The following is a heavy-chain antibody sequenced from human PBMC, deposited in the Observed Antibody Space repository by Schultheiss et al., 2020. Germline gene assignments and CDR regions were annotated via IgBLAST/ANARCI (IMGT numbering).Heavy chain of an antibody. V-gene: IGHV4-34*12. CDR3: ARDLVLRFLPPRSRPI. CDR2: IFYRGST. Sequence: SQTLSLTCAVYGGSFSGYYWGWIRQSPGKGLEWIGSIFYRGSTYYNPSLKSRVTISIDTSKNQFSLKLSSVTAADTAVYYCARDLVLRFLPPRSRPIWGQGTLVTVSS. D-gene: IGHD3-3*01. CDR1: GGSFSGYY. J-gene: IGHJ4*02.